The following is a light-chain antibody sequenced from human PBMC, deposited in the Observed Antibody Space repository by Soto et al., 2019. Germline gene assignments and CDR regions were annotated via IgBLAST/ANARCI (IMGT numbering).Light chain of an antibody. CDR1: SSDVGNSNG. CDR3: SSYTSSSTYV. J-gene: IGLJ1*01. Sequence: QSALTQPPSVPGSPGQSVAISCTGTSSDVGNSNGVSWYHQPPGTAPKLIIYDVNNRPSGVPDRFSGSKSGNTASLTISGLHAEDEGDYYCSSYTSSSTYVFGAGTKLTVL. CDR2: DVN. V-gene: IGLV2-18*02.